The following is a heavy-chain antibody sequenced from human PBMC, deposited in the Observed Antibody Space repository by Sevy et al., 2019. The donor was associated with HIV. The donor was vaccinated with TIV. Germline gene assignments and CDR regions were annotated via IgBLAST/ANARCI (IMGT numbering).Heavy chain of an antibody. CDR2: IYPGDSDT. V-gene: IGHV5-51*01. J-gene: IGHJ3*02. Sequence: GESLKISCKGSGYSFTSYWIGWVRQMPGKGLEWMGIIYPGDSDTRYSPSFQGQVTISADKSISTAYVQWSSLKASETAMYYCARQHYYYDSSGYYSQAFDIWGQGTMVTVSS. D-gene: IGHD3-22*01. CDR1: GYSFTSYW. CDR3: ARQHYYYDSSGYYSQAFDI.